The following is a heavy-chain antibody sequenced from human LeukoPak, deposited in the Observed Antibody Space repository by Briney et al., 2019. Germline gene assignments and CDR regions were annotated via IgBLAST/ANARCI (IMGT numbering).Heavy chain of an antibody. CDR2: ISGSGSRT. D-gene: IGHD5-18*01. J-gene: IGHJ3*02. V-gene: IGHV3-23*01. CDR1: GFTFSTCA. CDR3: VKEPRGYSFSFDI. Sequence: GGSLRLSCAASGFTFSTCAINWVRQAPGKGLEWVSAISGSGSRTFYADSVKGRFTISRDNPKNTLYLQMNSLRPEDTAVYYCVKEPRGYSFSFDIWGQGTMVTVSS.